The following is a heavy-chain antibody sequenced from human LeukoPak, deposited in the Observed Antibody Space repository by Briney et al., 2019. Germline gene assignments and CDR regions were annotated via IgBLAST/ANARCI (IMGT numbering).Heavy chain of an antibody. V-gene: IGHV3-64*01. CDR3: ARRVGRGYYYMDV. CDR2: ISSNGGST. D-gene: IGHD3-10*01. J-gene: IGHJ6*03. CDR1: GFTFSSYA. Sequence: GGSLRLSCAASGFTFSSYAMHWVRQAPGKGLEYVSAISSNGGSTYYANSVKGRFTISRDNPKNTLYLQMGSLRAEDMAVYYCARRVGRGYYYMDVWGKGTTVTVSS.